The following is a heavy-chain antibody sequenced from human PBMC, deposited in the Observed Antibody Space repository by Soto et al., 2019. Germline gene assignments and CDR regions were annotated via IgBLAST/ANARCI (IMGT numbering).Heavy chain of an antibody. J-gene: IGHJ4*02. V-gene: IGHV3-9*01. CDR2: ISWHSGNI. D-gene: IGHD1-7*01. CDR3: EKVGTLADWASYFDH. Sequence: GGSLRLSCAASGFTFGDYAMHWVRQAPGKGLEWVSSISWHSGNIAYADSVKGRFTVSRDNAKNSLYLQMSSLKTEDTAVYYCEKVGTLADWASYFDHWGQGTLVTVYS. CDR1: GFTFGDYA.